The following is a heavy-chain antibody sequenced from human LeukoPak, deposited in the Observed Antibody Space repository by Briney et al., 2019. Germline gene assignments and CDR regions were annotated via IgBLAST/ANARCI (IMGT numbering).Heavy chain of an antibody. CDR3: AKEGIAAASYDYYGMDV. CDR2: ISWNSGSI. Sequence: GGSLRLSCAASGFTFDDYAMHWVRQAPGKGLEWVSGISWNSGSIGYADSVKGRFTISRDNAKNSLYLQMNSLRAEDTALYYCAKEGIAAASYDYYGMDVWGQGTTVTVSS. V-gene: IGHV3-9*01. CDR1: GFTFDDYA. D-gene: IGHD6-13*01. J-gene: IGHJ6*02.